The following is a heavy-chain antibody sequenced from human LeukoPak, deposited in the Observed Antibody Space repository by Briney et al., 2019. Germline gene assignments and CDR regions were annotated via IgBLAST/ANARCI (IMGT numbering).Heavy chain of an antibody. CDR2: IRYDGSNK. D-gene: IGHD5-12*01. V-gene: IGHV3-30*02. J-gene: IGHJ6*03. CDR1: GFTFSSYG. CDR3: AKGEEWLRSYYYYMDV. Sequence: GGSLRLSCAASGFTFSSYGMHWVRQAPGKGLEWVAFIRYDGSNKYYADSVKGRFTISRDNSKNTLYLQMNSLRAEGTAVYYCAKGEEWLRSYYYYMDVWGKGTTVTVSS.